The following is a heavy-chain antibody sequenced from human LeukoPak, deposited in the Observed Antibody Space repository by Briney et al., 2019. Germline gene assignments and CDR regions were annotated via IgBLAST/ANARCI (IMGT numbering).Heavy chain of an antibody. J-gene: IGHJ4*02. Sequence: GGSLRLSCAASGFTFSSYSMNWVRQAPGEGLEWVSSISSSSSYIYYADSVKGRFTISRDNAKNSLYLQMNSLRAEDTAVYYCARDRLYYYDSSGYLGTFDYWGQGTLVTVSS. CDR2: ISSSSSYI. D-gene: IGHD3-22*01. CDR3: ARDRLYYYDSSGYLGTFDY. CDR1: GFTFSSYS. V-gene: IGHV3-21*01.